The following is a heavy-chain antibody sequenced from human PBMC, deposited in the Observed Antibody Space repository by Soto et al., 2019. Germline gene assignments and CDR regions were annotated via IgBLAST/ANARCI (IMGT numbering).Heavy chain of an antibody. J-gene: IGHJ5*02. CDR3: ARAISGRFDP. V-gene: IGHV1-18*01. CDR2: TGAYNGYT. CDR1: GYTFTNYG. Sequence: QVQLVQSGPEVKKPGASVKVSCKASGYTFTNYGITWVRQAPGQGLEWMGWTGAYNGYTKYAQKYQGRVTMTTNTSTSTAYMELRSLRSDDTSIYYCARAISGRFDPWGQGTLVTVSS.